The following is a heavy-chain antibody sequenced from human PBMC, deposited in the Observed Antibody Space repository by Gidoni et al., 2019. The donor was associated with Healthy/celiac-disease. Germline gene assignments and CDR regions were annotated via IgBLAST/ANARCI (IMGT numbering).Heavy chain of an antibody. CDR3: AGRRSYSSSGEDYYYYYMDV. J-gene: IGHJ6*03. CDR2: IYYSGST. CDR1: GGSISSGGYY. Sequence: QVQLQESGPGLVKPSQTLSLTCTVSGGSISSGGYYWSWIRQHPGKGLEWIGYIYYSGSTYYNPSLKSRVTISVDTSKNQFSLKLSSVTAADTAVYYCAGRRSYSSSGEDYYYYYMDVWGKGTTVTVSS. D-gene: IGHD6-13*01. V-gene: IGHV4-31*03.